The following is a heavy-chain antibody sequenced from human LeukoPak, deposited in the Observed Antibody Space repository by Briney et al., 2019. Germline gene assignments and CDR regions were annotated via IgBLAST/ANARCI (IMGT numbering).Heavy chain of an antibody. J-gene: IGHJ3*02. CDR2: IYHSGST. V-gene: IGHV4-30-2*01. CDR3: ARVRGYGGYSRRMLAYAFDI. CDR1: GGSISSGGYS. Sequence: SQTLSLTCAVSGGSISSGGYSWSWIRQPPGKGLEWIGYIYHSGSTYYNPSLKSRVTISVDRSKNQFSLKLSSVTAADTAVYYCARVRGYGGYSRRMLAYAFDIWGQGTMVTVSS. D-gene: IGHD5-12*01.